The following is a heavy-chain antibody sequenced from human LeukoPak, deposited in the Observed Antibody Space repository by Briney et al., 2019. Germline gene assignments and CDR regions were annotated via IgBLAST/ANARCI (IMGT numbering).Heavy chain of an antibody. J-gene: IGHJ4*02. CDR1: GGSISSYY. CDR2: IYYSGST. Sequence: PSETLSLTCTVSGGSISSYYWSWIRQPPGKGLEWIGYIYYSGSTSYNPSLKSRVTISVDTSKNHFSLKLSSVTAADTAVYYCAKRGYSYGYTDDFDYWGQGTLVTVSS. D-gene: IGHD5-18*01. CDR3: AKRGYSYGYTDDFDY. V-gene: IGHV4-59*01.